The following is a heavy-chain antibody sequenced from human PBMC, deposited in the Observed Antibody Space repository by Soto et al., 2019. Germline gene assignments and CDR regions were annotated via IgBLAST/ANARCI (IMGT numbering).Heavy chain of an antibody. D-gene: IGHD5-18*01. CDR3: ARSPLAAMVTVIDY. CDR1: GGSISSGGYY. J-gene: IGHJ4*02. Sequence: PSETLSLTCTVSGGSISSGGYYWSWIRQHPGKGLEWIGYIYYSGSTYYNPSLKSRVTISVDTSKNQFSLKLSSVTAADTAVYYCARSPLAAMVTVIDYWGQGTLVTVSS. V-gene: IGHV4-31*03. CDR2: IYYSGST.